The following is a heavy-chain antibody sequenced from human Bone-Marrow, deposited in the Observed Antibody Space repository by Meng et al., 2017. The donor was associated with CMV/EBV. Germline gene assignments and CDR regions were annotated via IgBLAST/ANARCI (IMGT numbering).Heavy chain of an antibody. Sequence: GESLKISCAASGFTFSSYSMNWVRQAPGKGLEWVANIKQDGSEKYYVDSVKGRFTISRDNAKNSLYLQMNSLRAEDTAVYYCARDNRYCSSTSCYWDYYGMDVWGQGTTVTVSS. D-gene: IGHD2-2*01. CDR3: ARDNRYCSSTSCYWDYYGMDV. J-gene: IGHJ6*02. CDR1: GFTFSSYS. V-gene: IGHV3-7*01. CDR2: IKQDGSEK.